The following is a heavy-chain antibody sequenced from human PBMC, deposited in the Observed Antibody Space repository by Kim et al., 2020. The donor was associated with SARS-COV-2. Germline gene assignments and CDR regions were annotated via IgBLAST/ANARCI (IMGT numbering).Heavy chain of an antibody. J-gene: IGHJ4*02. CDR3: AKGGGLWFGELLDY. D-gene: IGHD3-10*01. Sequence: ADAVKGRFTITRDNSKNTLYLQMNSLRAEDTAVYYCAKGGGLWFGELLDYWGQGTLVTVSS. V-gene: IGHV3-33*06.